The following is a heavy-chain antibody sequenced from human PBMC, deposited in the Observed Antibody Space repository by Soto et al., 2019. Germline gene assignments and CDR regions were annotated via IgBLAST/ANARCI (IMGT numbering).Heavy chain of an antibody. CDR1: GFTFSSXG. D-gene: IGHD3-22*01. CDR2: IXLGGSNK. CDR3: AKVTXXXDYYFDY. Sequence: GGSLRLSCAASGFTFSSXGMXWVXXAPGKGLEWVAVIXLGGSNKYYADSLKGRFTISRDNSKNTLYLQMNSLRAEDTAVYYCAKVTXXXDYYFDYWGQGTLVTVSS. J-gene: IGHJ4*02. V-gene: IGHV3-30*18.